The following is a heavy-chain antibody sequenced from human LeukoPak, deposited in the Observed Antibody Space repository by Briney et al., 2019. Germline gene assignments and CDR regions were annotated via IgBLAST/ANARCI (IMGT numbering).Heavy chain of an antibody. CDR1: GYTFTDYY. V-gene: IGHV1-8*03. D-gene: IGHD6-13*01. CDR3: ARGGGSSWSHYYYYYMDV. Sequence: ASVKVSCKASGYTFTDYYMHWVRQATGQGLEWMGWMNPNSGNTGYAQKFQGRVTITRNTSISTAYMELSSLGSEDTAVYYCARGGGSSWSHYYYYYMDVWGKGTTVTVSS. J-gene: IGHJ6*03. CDR2: MNPNSGNT.